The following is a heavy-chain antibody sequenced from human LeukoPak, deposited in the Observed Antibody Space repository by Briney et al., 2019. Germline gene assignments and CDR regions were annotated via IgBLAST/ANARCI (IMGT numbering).Heavy chain of an antibody. Sequence: GGSLRLSCAASGFTFSSYSINWVRQPPGKGLEWVANIKEDGSVKYYVDSVKGRFTISRDNTKNALYLQMNSLRADDTAVYFCARDSTWLLDYWGQGTLITVSS. CDR3: ARDSTWLLDY. J-gene: IGHJ4*02. CDR1: GFTFSSYS. CDR2: IKEDGSVK. D-gene: IGHD6-19*01. V-gene: IGHV3-7*03.